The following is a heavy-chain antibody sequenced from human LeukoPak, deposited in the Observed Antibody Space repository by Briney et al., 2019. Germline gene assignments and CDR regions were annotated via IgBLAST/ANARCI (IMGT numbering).Heavy chain of an antibody. Sequence: GGSLRLSCAASGFTFSNAWMSWVRQAPGKGLEWVGRIKSKTDGGTTDYAAPVKGRFTISRDDSKNTLYLQMNSLKTEDTAVYYCTTESYDFWSGGDYYYYGMDVWGQGTTVTVSS. CDR3: TTESYDFWSGGDYYYYGMDV. V-gene: IGHV3-15*01. J-gene: IGHJ6*02. CDR2: IKSKTDGGTT. D-gene: IGHD3-3*01. CDR1: GFTFSNAW.